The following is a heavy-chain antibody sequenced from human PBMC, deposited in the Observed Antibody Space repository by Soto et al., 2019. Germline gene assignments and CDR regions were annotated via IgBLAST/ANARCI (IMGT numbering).Heavy chain of an antibody. CDR3: AKDQAVVVVAAMEH. V-gene: IGHV3-23*01. CDR2: ISGSGGST. CDR1: GFTFSSYA. J-gene: IGHJ1*01. D-gene: IGHD2-15*01. Sequence: GGSLRLSCAASGFTFSSYAMSWVRQAPGKGLEWVSAISGSGGSTYYADSVKGRFTISRDNSKNTLYLQMNSLRAEDTAVYYCAKDQAVVVVAAMEHWGQGTLVTVSS.